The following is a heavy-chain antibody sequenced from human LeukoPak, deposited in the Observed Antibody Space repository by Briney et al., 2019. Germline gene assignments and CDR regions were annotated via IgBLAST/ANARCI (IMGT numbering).Heavy chain of an antibody. V-gene: IGHV3-7*01. J-gene: IGHJ6*02. D-gene: IGHD5-12*01. CDR2: VKEDGSEK. CDR3: AREIPYSGYGYYFYGMDV. Sequence: GGSLRLSCAASGFTFSSYWMHWVRQAPGKGLEWVANVKEDGSEKNYMDSVKGRFTISRDNAMKSLYLQMNSLRAEDTAVYYCAREIPYSGYGYYFYGMDVWGQGTTVTVSS. CDR1: GFTFSSYW.